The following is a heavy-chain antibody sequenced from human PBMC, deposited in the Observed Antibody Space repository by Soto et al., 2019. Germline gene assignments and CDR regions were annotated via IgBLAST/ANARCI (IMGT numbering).Heavy chain of an antibody. Sequence: PSETLSLTCTVSGGSISSSSYYWGWIRQPPGKGLEWIGSIYYSGSTYYNPSLKSRVTISVDTSKNQFSLKLSSVTAADTAVYYCARERTHGYSYGYVIRNWFDPWGQGTLVTVSS. CDR3: ARERTHGYSYGYVIRNWFDP. D-gene: IGHD5-18*01. V-gene: IGHV4-39*02. J-gene: IGHJ5*02. CDR1: GGSISSSSYY. CDR2: IYYSGST.